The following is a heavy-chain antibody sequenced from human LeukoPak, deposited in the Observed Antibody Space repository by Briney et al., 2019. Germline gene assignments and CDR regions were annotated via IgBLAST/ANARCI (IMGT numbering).Heavy chain of an antibody. D-gene: IGHD5-24*01. CDR1: GFTFSSYA. Sequence: GGSLRLSCAASGFTFSSYAMSWVRQAPGKGLEWVAVISYDGSNKYYADSVKGRFTISRDNSKNTLYLQMNGLRAEDTAIYYCTRVGYIDEGIDYWGQGTLVTVSS. J-gene: IGHJ4*02. CDR2: ISYDGSNK. CDR3: TRVGYIDEGIDY. V-gene: IGHV3-30*03.